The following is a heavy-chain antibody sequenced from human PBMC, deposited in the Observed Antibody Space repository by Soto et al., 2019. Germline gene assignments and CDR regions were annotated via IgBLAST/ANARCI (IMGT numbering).Heavy chain of an antibody. J-gene: IGHJ6*02. V-gene: IGHV5-51*01. CDR2: IYPGDSDT. CDR3: ATTFLAYCGGDCYSPFYYGMDV. D-gene: IGHD2-21*02. CDR1: GYSFTSYW. Sequence: PVESVKISCNGSGYSFTSYWIGWVRQMPWKGLEWMGIIYPGDSDTRYSPSFQGQVTISADKSISTAYLQWSSLKASDTAMYYCATTFLAYCGGDCYSPFYYGMDVWGQGTTVTV.